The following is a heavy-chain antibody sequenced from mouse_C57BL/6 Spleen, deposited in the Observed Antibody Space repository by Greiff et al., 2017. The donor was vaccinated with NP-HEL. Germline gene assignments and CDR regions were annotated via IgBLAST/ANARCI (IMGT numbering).Heavy chain of an antibody. V-gene: IGHV1-82*01. CDR2: IYPGAGDT. CDR1: GYAFSSSW. CDR3: ETIITTVAWYFDV. Sequence: VQLQQSGPELVKPGASVKISCKASGYAFSSSWMNWVKQRPGKGLEWIGRIYPGAGDTNYNGKFKGKATLTADKSSSTAYVQLSSLTSEDSAVYFCETIITTVAWYFDVWGTGTTVTVSS. D-gene: IGHD1-1*01. J-gene: IGHJ1*03.